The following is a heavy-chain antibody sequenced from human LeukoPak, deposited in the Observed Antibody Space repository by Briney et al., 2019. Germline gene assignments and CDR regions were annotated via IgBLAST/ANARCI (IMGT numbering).Heavy chain of an antibody. V-gene: IGHV1-2*02. CDR1: GYTFTGYY. Sequence: ASVKVSCKASGYTFTGYYMHWVRQAPGQGLEWMGWINPNSGGTNYAQKFQGRVTMTRDTSISTAYMELSRLRSDDTAVYCCARASHSSGSFDYWGQGTLVTVSS. CDR2: INPNSGGT. D-gene: IGHD6-19*01. CDR3: ARASHSSGSFDY. J-gene: IGHJ4*02.